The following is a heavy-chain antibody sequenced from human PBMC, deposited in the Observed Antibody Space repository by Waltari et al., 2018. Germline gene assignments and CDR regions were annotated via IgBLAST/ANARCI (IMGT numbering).Heavy chain of an antibody. J-gene: IGHJ4*02. CDR1: GFTFGSYA. CDR2: ISGSGAST. CDR3: AKAPTMMVVAPPDY. Sequence: EVQLVESGGGLVQPGGSLRLSCAGAGFTFGSYAMTWVRQAPGEGLEWVSAISGSGASTYYTDSVKGRFTISRDNSKNTLYLQMNSLRAEDTAVYYCAKAPTMMVVAPPDYWGQGTLVTVSS. D-gene: IGHD3-22*01. V-gene: IGHV3-23*04.